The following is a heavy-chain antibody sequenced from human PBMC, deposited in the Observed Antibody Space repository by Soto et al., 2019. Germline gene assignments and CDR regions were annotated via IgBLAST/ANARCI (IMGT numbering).Heavy chain of an antibody. J-gene: IGHJ4*02. CDR1: GGSISTYY. CDR3: ARHLVSGEHGSGSYPIHYFDY. CDR2: IYNSGST. D-gene: IGHD3-10*01. Sequence: SETLSLTCTVSGGSISTYYWSWIRQPPGKGLEWIGYIYNSGSTNYNASLKSRVTISEDTSKNQFSLKLNSVTAADTAVYYCARHLVSGEHGSGSYPIHYFDYWGQGTLVTVSS. V-gene: IGHV4-59*08.